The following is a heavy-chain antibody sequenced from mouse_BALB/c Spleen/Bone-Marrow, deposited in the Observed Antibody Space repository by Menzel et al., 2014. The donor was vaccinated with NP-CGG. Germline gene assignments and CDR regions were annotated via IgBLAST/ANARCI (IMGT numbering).Heavy chain of an antibody. D-gene: IGHD1-1*01. CDR1: GYSFTGYT. Sequence: EVQLQQSGPELVKPGASMKISCKASGYSFTGYTMNWVKQSHGKNLEWIGLINPYNGGISYNQKFKGKFTLTVDKSSSTAYMEHLSLTSEDSAVYYCARGDYYGYAMDYWGQGTSVTVSS. CDR2: INPYNGGI. V-gene: IGHV1-18*01. CDR3: ARGDYYGYAMDY. J-gene: IGHJ4*01.